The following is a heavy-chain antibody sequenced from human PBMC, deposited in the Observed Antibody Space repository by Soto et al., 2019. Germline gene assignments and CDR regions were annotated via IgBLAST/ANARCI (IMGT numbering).Heavy chain of an antibody. CDR2: INPSGGST. Sequence: ASVKVSCKASGYTFTSYYMHWVRQAPGQGLEWMGIINPSGGSTSYAQKFQGRVTMTRDTSTGTVYMELSSLRSEDTAVYYCARAIDSSASPYYYYGMDGWGQGTTVTVSS. CDR1: GYTFTSYY. D-gene: IGHD6-6*01. CDR3: ARAIDSSASPYYYYGMDG. V-gene: IGHV1-46*01. J-gene: IGHJ6*02.